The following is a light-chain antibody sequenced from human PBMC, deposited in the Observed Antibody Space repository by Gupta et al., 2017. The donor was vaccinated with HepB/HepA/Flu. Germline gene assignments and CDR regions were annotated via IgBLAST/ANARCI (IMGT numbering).Light chain of an antibody. CDR1: QDISNY. Sequence: DIQMTQSPSSLSASLGDRVTIPCRASQDISNYLAWYQQKPGKVPKFLMYAASALRSGAPSRFSGSGSGTDFTLTISSLQPEDVATYYCQSYNSAPLTFGGGTKVEIK. CDR2: AAS. V-gene: IGKV1-27*01. CDR3: QSYNSAPLT. J-gene: IGKJ4*01.